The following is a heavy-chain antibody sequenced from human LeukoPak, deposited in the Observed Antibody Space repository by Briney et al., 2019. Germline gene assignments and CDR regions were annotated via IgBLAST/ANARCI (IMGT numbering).Heavy chain of an antibody. CDR3: ARSRYDSSGYYGIIGN. V-gene: IGHV3-21*01. CDR2: ISSSSIYK. CDR1: GFTFSSYS. D-gene: IGHD3-22*01. J-gene: IGHJ4*02. Sequence: GGSLRLSCAASGFTFSSYSMSWVRQAPGKGLEWVSSISSSSIYKYYADSVKGRFTISRDNAKKSLYLQMNSLRAEDTAVYYCARSRYDSSGYYGIIGNWGQGTLVTVSS.